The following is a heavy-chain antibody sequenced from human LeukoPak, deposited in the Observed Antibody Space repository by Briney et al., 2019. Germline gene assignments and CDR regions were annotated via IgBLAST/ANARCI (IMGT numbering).Heavy chain of an antibody. V-gene: IGHV6-1*01. Sequence: SQTFSLTCGISGDSVSSNSAAWNWIRQSPSRGLEWLGRTYYRSKWFINYAPSVKSRIIINPDTPKNQDSLQLNSVTPEDTAVYYCTRSDCSSGRCPGFDNWGQGTLVTVSS. CDR1: GDSVSSNSAA. CDR2: TYYRSKWFI. D-gene: IGHD6-19*01. CDR3: TRSDCSSGRCPGFDN. J-gene: IGHJ4*02.